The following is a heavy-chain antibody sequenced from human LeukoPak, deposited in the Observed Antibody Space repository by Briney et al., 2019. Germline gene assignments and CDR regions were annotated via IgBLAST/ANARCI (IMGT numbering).Heavy chain of an antibody. CDR3: ARVYGSGSSSIDY. Sequence: GRSLRLSCAVSGFTISSDGMHWVRQAPGQGLGWESVIWFDGSKKYYADSVNGRFTISRDNSKNTLYLQMNNLRAEDTTVYYCARVYGSGSSSIDYWGQGTLVTVSS. D-gene: IGHD3-10*01. J-gene: IGHJ4*02. V-gene: IGHV3-33*01. CDR1: GFTISSDG. CDR2: IWFDGSKK.